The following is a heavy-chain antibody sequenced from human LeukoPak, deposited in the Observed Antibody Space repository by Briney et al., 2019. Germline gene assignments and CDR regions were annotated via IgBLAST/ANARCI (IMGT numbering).Heavy chain of an antibody. Sequence: GGSLRLSCAASGFTFSSYSMNWVRQAPGKGLEWVSSISSSSSYIYYADSVKGRFTISRDNAKNSLYLQMNSLRAEDTAVYYCAVGGVDTAMVPFDYWGQGTLVTVSS. J-gene: IGHJ4*02. CDR1: GFTFSSYS. V-gene: IGHV3-21*01. CDR3: AVGGVDTAMVPFDY. CDR2: ISSSSSYI. D-gene: IGHD5-18*01.